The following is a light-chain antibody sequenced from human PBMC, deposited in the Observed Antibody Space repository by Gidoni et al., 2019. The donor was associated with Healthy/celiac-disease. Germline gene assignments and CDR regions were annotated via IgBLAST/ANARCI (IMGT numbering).Light chain of an antibody. V-gene: IGKV3D-11*01. J-gene: IGKJ2*01. CDR2: DAS. CDR1: QGVSSY. CDR3: QQRRGT. Sequence: DIVLTQSPATLSLSPGERATLSCRTSQGVSSYLAWYQQKPGQAPRLLIYDASNRATGIPARFSGSGPGTDFTLTISSLEPEDFAVYYCQQRRGTFGQGTKLEIK.